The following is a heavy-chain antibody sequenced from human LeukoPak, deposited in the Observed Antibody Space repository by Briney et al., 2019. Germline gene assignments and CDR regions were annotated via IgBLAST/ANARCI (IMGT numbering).Heavy chain of an antibody. CDR1: GFTFSSYA. CDR2: ISGGGGST. J-gene: IGHJ3*02. V-gene: IGHV3-23*01. Sequence: GGSLRLSCAASGFTFSSYAMSWVRQAPGKGLGWVSGISGGGGSTYYADSVKGRFTISRDNSKNTLYLQMNSLRAEDTAVYYCAKDRRGNAPRGAFDIWGQGTMVTVSS. CDR3: AKDRRGNAPRGAFDI. D-gene: IGHD1-1*01.